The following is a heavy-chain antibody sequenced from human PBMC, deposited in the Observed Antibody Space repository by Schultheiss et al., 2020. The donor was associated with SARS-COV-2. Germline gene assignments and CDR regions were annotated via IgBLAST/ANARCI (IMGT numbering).Heavy chain of an antibody. CDR3: AKDLQLDFDL. J-gene: IGHJ2*01. D-gene: IGHD6-19*01. V-gene: IGHV3-47*02. CDR1: GFIFSTYG. CDR2: IGTGGDT. Sequence: GGSLRLSCAASGFIFSTYGMHWVRQAPGKGPEWVSAIGTGGDTYYADSVMGRFTISRDNAKNSLYLQMNSLRAEDTAVYYCAKDLQLDFDLWGRGTLVTVSS.